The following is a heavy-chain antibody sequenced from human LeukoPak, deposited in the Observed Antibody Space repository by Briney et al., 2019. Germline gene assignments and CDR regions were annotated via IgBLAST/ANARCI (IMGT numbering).Heavy chain of an antibody. V-gene: IGHV3-23*01. CDR1: GFTFNSYA. J-gene: IGHJ4*02. CDR3: AKDRSSSGNYDLA. CDR2: ISGNGYDI. Sequence: GGSLRLSCAASGFTFNSYAMNWVRQAPGKGLEWVSVISGNGYDIYYADSVRGRFTISRDNSKNTLYLQMNSLRADDTAVYYCAKDRSSSGNYDLAWGQGTLVTVSS. D-gene: IGHD1-26*01.